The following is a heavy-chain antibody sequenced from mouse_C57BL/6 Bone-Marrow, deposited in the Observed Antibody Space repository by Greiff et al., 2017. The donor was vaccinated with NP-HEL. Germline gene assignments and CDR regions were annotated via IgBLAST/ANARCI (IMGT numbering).Heavy chain of an antibody. CDR1: GFTFSDYG. CDR2: ISNLAYSI. CDR3: ARGGLGLLHFDY. J-gene: IGHJ2*01. D-gene: IGHD1-1*01. Sequence: EVKLEESGGGLVQPGGSLKLSCAASGFTFSDYGMAWVRQAPRKGPEWVAFISNLAYSIYYADTVTGRFTISRENAKNTLYLEMSSLRSEDTAMYYCARGGLGLLHFDYWGQGTTLTVSS. V-gene: IGHV5-15*04.